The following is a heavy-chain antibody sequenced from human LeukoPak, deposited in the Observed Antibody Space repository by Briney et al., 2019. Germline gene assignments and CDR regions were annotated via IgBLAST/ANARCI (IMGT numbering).Heavy chain of an antibody. CDR1: GYSFTSYW. D-gene: IGHD3-10*01. Sequence: GESLKISCQGSGYSFTSYWIGWVRQMPGKGLEWMGIIYPGDSDTRYSPSFQGQVTISADKSISTAYLQWSSLKASDTAMYYCARHTRNYYGSGSYPLDYWGQGTLVTVSS. V-gene: IGHV5-51*01. CDR3: ARHTRNYYGSGSYPLDY. J-gene: IGHJ4*02. CDR2: IYPGDSDT.